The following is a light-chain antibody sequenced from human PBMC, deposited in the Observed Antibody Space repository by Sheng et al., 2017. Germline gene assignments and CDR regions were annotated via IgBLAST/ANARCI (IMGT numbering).Light chain of an antibody. V-gene: IGKV3-15*01. Sequence: EIVVTQSPATLSVSPGERATLSCRASQSVYSKLAWYQQKPGQAPRLLIYAASTRATGIPARFSGSGSGTEFTLTISGLEPEDFAVYYCQHYDKWPLPFGGGTKVEIK. J-gene: IGKJ4*01. CDR1: QSVYSK. CDR3: QHYDKWPLP. CDR2: AAS.